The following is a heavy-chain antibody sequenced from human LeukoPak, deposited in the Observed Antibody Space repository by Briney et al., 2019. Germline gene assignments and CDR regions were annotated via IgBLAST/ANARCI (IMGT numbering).Heavy chain of an antibody. V-gene: IGHV4-59*01. Sequence: SETLSLTCTVSGVSISSYYWSWIRQPPGKGLEWIGYIYYSGSTNYNPSLKSRVTISVDTSKNQFSLKLSSVTAADTAVYYCASSYSSSWYFDYWGQGTLVTVSS. CDR2: IYYSGST. J-gene: IGHJ4*02. D-gene: IGHD6-13*01. CDR3: ASSYSSSWYFDY. CDR1: GVSISSYY.